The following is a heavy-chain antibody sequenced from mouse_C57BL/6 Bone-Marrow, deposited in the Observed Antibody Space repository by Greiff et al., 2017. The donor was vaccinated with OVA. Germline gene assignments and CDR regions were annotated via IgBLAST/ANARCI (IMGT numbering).Heavy chain of an antibody. D-gene: IGHD1-1*01. CDR3: ARMKAVVPYWYFDV. CDR2: IWWDDDK. CDR1: GFSLSTFGMG. J-gene: IGHJ1*03. Sequence: QVTLKVCGPGILQPSQTLSLTCSFSGFSLSTFGMGVGWIRQPSGKGLEWLAQIWWDDDKYYNPALKSRLTISKDTSKNQVFLKIANVDTADTATYYCARMKAVVPYWYFDVWGTGTTVTVSS. V-gene: IGHV8-8*01.